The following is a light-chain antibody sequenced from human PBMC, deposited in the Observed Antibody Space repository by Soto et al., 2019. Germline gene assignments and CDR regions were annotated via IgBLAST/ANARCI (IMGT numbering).Light chain of an antibody. Sequence: DIQMTQSPSTLSASVGDRVTITCRASQSISSWLAWYQQKPGKAPKLLIYDASSLESGVPSRFGGSGSGTEFNLTISSLQPDDFATYYCQQYNSYPWTFGQGTKVEIK. CDR2: DAS. CDR3: QQYNSYPWT. J-gene: IGKJ1*01. CDR1: QSISSW. V-gene: IGKV1-5*01.